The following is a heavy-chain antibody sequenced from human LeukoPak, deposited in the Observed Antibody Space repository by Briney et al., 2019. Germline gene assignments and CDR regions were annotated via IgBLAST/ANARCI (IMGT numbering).Heavy chain of an antibody. CDR2: IYYSGST. Sequence: SETLSLTCTVSGGPMRSYYWSWVRQAPGKGLEWIGYIYYSGSTNYNPSLKCRVTISVDTSKNQFSLKLSSLSAADTATYYCARTGYSSTWSPLNRFDYWGQGPLVTVST. D-gene: IGHD6-13*01. J-gene: IGHJ4*02. CDR3: ARTGYSSTWSPLNRFDY. V-gene: IGHV4-59*08. CDR1: GGPMRSYY.